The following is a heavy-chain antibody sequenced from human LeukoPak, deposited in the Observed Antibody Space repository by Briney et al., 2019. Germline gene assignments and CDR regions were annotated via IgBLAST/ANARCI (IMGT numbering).Heavy chain of an antibody. CDR1: GDSFSSNNAA. CDR2: TYYRSKWYN. V-gene: IGHV6-1*01. CDR3: ARAAPTRTLIGSGADY. Sequence: SQTLSLTCAISGDSFSSNNAAWTWSSQTPSRGHEWLESTYYRSKWYNDYAVSVKSRITINPATSKNQFSLQLNSVTPEDTAVYYCARAAPTRTLIGSGADYWGQGTLVTVSS. D-gene: IGHD3-22*01. J-gene: IGHJ4*02.